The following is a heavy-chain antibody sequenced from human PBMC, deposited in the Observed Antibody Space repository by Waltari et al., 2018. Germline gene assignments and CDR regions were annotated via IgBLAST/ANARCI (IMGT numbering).Heavy chain of an antibody. CDR3: ARSRLLKYDFWSGYYPYFDY. J-gene: IGHJ4*02. CDR2: IIPILGIA. V-gene: IGHV1-69*10. Sequence: QVQLVQSGAEVKKPGSSVKVSCKASGGTFSSYAISWVRKAPGQGLEWMGGIIPILGIANYAQKFQGRVTITADKSTSTAYMELSSLRSEDTAVYYCARSRLLKYDFWSGYYPYFDYWGQGTLVTVSS. D-gene: IGHD3-3*01. CDR1: GGTFSSYA.